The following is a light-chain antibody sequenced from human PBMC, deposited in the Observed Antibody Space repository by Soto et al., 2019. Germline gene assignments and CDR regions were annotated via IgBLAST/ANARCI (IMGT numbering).Light chain of an antibody. CDR3: QHYGDLPRT. CDR1: QSIRSNN. V-gene: IGKV3-20*01. Sequence: EIVLTQSPGTLSLSPGERATLSCRASQSIRSNNVAWYHQKPGQAPRLLIYGASRRAPGIPERFSGSASGTDFNLTISRLEAEDFALFFCQHYGDLPRTFGQGTKVDVK. CDR2: GAS. J-gene: IGKJ2*01.